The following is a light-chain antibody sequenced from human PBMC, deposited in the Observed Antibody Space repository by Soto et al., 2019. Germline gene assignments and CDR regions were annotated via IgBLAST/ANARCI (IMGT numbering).Light chain of an antibody. Sequence: DIVMTQSPDSLAVSLGERATINCKSSQSVLYSSNNKNYLAWYQQRPGQPPKLLIYWASTRESGVPHRFSGSGSVTDFTLTITSVQADDVALYYCQQYESTPPTFGHGTKLEIK. CDR3: QQYESTPPT. CDR2: WAS. J-gene: IGKJ2*01. V-gene: IGKV4-1*01. CDR1: QSVLYSSNNKNY.